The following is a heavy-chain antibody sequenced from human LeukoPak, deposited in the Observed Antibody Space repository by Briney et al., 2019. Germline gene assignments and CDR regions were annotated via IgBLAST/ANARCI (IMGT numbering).Heavy chain of an antibody. Sequence: ASVKVSCKASGYTLTGYYMHWVRQAPGQGLEWMGWINPNSGGTNYAQKFQGRVTMTRDTSISTAYMELSRLRSDDTAVYYCARGLRGYCSSTSCYLYYYYYMDVWGKGTTVTVSS. CDR2: INPNSGGT. J-gene: IGHJ6*03. CDR3: ARGLRGYCSSTSCYLYYYYYMDV. V-gene: IGHV1-2*02. CDR1: GYTLTGYY. D-gene: IGHD2-2*01.